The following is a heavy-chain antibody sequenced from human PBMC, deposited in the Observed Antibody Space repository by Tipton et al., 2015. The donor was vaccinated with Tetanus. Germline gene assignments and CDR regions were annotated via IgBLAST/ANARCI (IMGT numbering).Heavy chain of an antibody. J-gene: IGHJ5*02. D-gene: IGHD1-1*01. CDR2: VHPRGST. V-gene: IGHV4-34*01. CDR1: DGSFSAYY. Sequence: LRLSCDVYDGSFSAYYWTWIRQPPGKGLEWIGEVHPRGSTNYNPSLKSRVTISLDTSKTHFYLNLSSVTAADTAVYYCALTTDNWFDPWGRGTLVTVSS. CDR3: ALTTDNWFDP.